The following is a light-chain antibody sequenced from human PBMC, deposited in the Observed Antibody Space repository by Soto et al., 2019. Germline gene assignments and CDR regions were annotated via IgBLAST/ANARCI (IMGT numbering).Light chain of an antibody. V-gene: IGKV1-33*01. CDR1: QDISNY. J-gene: IGKJ3*01. CDR3: QQYDNLPCT. CDR2: DAS. Sequence: DIQMTQSPSSLSASVGDRVTITCQASQDISNYLNWYQQKPVKAPKLLIYDASNLETGVPSRFSGSGSGTDFTFTISSLQPEDIATYYCQQYDNLPCTFGPGTKVDIK.